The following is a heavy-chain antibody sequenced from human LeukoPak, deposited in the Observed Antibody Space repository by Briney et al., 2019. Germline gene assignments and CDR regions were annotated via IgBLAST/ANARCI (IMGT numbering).Heavy chain of an antibody. CDR2: IYSGGAT. CDR3: ARGRDPYEILARNLIDAFDI. CDR1: GFIVVRNY. Sequence: GGSLRLSCAASGFIVVRNYVSWVRQAPGKGLEWVSTIYSGGATYYSDSVRGRFAISRDDSKNTVSLQLNSLRAEDTAVYFCARGRDPYEILARNLIDAFDIWGQGTMVTVSS. D-gene: IGHD3-9*01. V-gene: IGHV3-53*01. J-gene: IGHJ3*02.